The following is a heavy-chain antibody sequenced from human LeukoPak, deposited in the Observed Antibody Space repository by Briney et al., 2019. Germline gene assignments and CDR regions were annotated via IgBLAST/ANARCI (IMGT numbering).Heavy chain of an antibody. V-gene: IGHV3-21*01. CDR1: GFTFSSYS. Sequence: RSGASLRLSCAASGFTFSSYSMNWVRQAPGKGLEWVSSISSSSSYIYYADSVKGRFTISRDNAKNSLYLQMNSLRAEDTAVYYCARDSFYYDSSASYYFDYWGQGTLVTVSS. CDR2: ISSSSSYI. CDR3: ARDSFYYDSSASYYFDY. D-gene: IGHD3-22*01. J-gene: IGHJ4*02.